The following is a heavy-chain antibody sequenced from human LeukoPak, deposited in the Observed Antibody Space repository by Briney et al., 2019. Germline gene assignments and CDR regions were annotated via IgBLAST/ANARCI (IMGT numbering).Heavy chain of an antibody. Sequence: GGSLRLSCAASGFTFDDYAMHWVRQAPGKGLEWVSGISWNSGSIGYADSVKGRFTISRDNAKSSLYLQMNSLRAEDTALYYCAREGPYGSGAGYYYMDVWGKGTTVTVSS. CDR2: ISWNSGSI. D-gene: IGHD3-10*01. V-gene: IGHV3-9*01. J-gene: IGHJ6*03. CDR1: GFTFDDYA. CDR3: AREGPYGSGAGYYYMDV.